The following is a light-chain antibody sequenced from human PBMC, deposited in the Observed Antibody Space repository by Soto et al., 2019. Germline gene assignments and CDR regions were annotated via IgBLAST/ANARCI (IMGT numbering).Light chain of an antibody. J-gene: IGKJ1*01. Sequence: DIRMTQSPSSLSASVGDTVTITCRASQGISDYLSWFQHKPGEAPKLLIYTASSLQGGVQLRFSGAGSRTDFSLTISGLQPEDSATYYCQQPYTFPWTFGQGTRVDIK. CDR2: TAS. CDR3: QQPYTFPWT. V-gene: IGKV1-39*01. CDR1: QGISDY.